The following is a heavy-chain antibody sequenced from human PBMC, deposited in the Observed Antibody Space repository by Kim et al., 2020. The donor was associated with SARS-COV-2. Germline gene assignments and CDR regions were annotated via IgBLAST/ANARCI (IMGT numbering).Heavy chain of an antibody. CDR1: GFTFSSYG. Sequence: GGSLRLSCAASGFTFSSYGMHWVRQAPGKGLEWVAVISYDGSNKYYADSVKGQFTISRDNSKNTLYLQMNSLRAEDTAVYYCARESTYGDYGNGMDVWGQGTTVTVSS. CDR2: ISYDGSNK. D-gene: IGHD4-17*01. CDR3: ARESTYGDYGNGMDV. J-gene: IGHJ6*02. V-gene: IGHV3-33*05.